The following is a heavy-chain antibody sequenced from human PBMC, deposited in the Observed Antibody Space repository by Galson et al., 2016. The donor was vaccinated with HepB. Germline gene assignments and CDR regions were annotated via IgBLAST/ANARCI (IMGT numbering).Heavy chain of an antibody. D-gene: IGHD6-13*01. CDR2: IYYSGST. J-gene: IGHJ5*02. CDR1: GGSFSTYS. CDR3: ARELGEGAAGRRGRTWFDP. V-gene: IGHV4-59*12. Sequence: SETLSLTCSVTGGSFSTYSWSWIRQPPGKGLEWIGHIYYSGSTEHNPSLKRRVTISVDRSKNQFSLKLSSVTAADTAVYYCARELGEGAAGRRGRTWFDPWGQGILVAVSS.